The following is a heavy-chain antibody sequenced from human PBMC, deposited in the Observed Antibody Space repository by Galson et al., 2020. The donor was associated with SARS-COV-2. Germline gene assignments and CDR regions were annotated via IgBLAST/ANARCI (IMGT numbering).Heavy chain of an antibody. CDR2: IHYSGIT. CDR1: GGSISSYY. V-gene: IGHV4-59*01. J-gene: IGHJ4*02. D-gene: IGHD2-2*01. Sequence: SETLSLTCTVSGGSISSYYWSWIRQPPGKGLEWIGYIHYSGITNYNPSLTSRVTISVDTPKSQFSLKLRSRTAADTAVYYCARGIYCSSSTCYVGDFDNWGQGTLVTVSS. CDR3: ARGIYCSSSTCYVGDFDN.